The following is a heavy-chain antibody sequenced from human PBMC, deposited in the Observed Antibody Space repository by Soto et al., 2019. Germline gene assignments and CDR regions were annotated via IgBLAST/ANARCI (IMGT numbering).Heavy chain of an antibody. J-gene: IGHJ4*02. CDR1: GFTFDDYA. D-gene: IGHD2-15*01. CDR2: ISWNSGSI. V-gene: IGHV3-9*01. CDR3: AKDMSPYCSGGSCYSGAFDY. Sequence: LRLSCAASGFTFDDYAMHWVRQAPGKGLEWVSGISWNSGSIGYADSVKGRFTISRDNAKNSLYLQMNSLRAEDTALYYCAKDMSPYCSGGSCYSGAFDYWGQGTLVTVSS.